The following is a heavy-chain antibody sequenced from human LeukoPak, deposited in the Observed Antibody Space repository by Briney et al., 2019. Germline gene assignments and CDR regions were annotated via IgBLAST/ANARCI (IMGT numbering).Heavy chain of an antibody. CDR1: GGSFSGYY. J-gene: IGHJ6*03. Sequence: KPSETLSLTCAVYGGSFSGYYWGWIRQPPGKGLEWIGSIYYSGSTYYNPSLKSRVTISVDTSKNQFSLKLSSVTAADTAVYYCARELVGSGEANLFKIYYYYMDVWGKGTTVTISS. CDR3: ARELVGSGEANLFKIYYYYMDV. D-gene: IGHD2-8*02. CDR2: IYYSGST. V-gene: IGHV4-34*01.